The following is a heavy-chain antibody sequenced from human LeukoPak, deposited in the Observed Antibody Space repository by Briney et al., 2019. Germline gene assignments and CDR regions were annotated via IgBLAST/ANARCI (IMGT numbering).Heavy chain of an antibody. CDR2: VHYSGST. CDR3: ARGRYYDSSGYYYHYYYYYMDV. CDR1: GGSISSSSYF. J-gene: IGHJ6*03. V-gene: IGHV4-39*07. D-gene: IGHD3-22*01. Sequence: NASETLSLTCSVSGGSISSSSYFWGWIRQPPGKGLEWIASVHYSGSTYYNPSLKSRVTISVDTSKNQFSLKLSSVTAADTAVYYCARGRYYDSSGYYYHYYYYYMDVWGKGTTVTVSS.